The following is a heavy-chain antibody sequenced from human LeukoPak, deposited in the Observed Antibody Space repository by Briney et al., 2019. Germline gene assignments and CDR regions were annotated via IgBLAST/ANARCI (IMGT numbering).Heavy chain of an antibody. CDR1: GFTFSDYY. CDR2: ISSSGSTI. J-gene: IGHJ3*02. Sequence: PGGSLRLSCAASGFTFSDYYMSWIRQAPGKGLEWVSYISSSGSTIYYADSVKGRFTISRDNAKNSLYLQMNSLRAEDTAVYYCARNYYDSSVEAAFDIWGQGTMVTVSS. D-gene: IGHD3-22*01. V-gene: IGHV3-11*04. CDR3: ARNYYDSSVEAAFDI.